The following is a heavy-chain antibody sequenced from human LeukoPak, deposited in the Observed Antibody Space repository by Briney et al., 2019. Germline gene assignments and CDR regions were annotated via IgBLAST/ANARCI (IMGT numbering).Heavy chain of an antibody. CDR1: GFTFSRCG. V-gene: IGHV3-21*01. CDR2: ISGTSTHI. CDR3: TRGSEWTSGVSDH. J-gene: IGHJ4*02. D-gene: IGHD3-3*01. Sequence: GGSLRLSCAASGFTFSRCGMSWVRQAPGKGLEWVSSISGTSTHIYYADSVKGRFTISRDNAQNSLYLQMNSLRAEDTAVYYCTRGSEWTSGVSDHWGQGTLVTVSS.